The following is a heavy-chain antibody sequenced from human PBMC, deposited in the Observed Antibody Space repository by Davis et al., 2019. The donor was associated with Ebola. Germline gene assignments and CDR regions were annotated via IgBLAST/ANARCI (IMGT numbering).Heavy chain of an antibody. CDR1: GFTFSSYG. CDR2: IWYDGSNK. CDR3: AKELIILRRYHYYCAMDV. V-gene: IGHV3-30*02. J-gene: IGHJ6*04. Sequence: GESLKTSCAASGFTFSSYGMHWVRQAPGKGLDWVAFIWYDGSNKHYVDSVKGRFTVSRDNSKNTLYLQMNSLRGEDTAVYYCAKELIILRRYHYYCAMDVWGKGTTVTVSS. D-gene: IGHD3-3*01.